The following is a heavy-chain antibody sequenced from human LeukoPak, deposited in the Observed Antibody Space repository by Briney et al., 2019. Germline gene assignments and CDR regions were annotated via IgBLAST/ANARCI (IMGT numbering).Heavy chain of an antibody. J-gene: IGHJ6*02. CDR1: GFTFNSYS. CDR3: ARERVKYITIFGVVNLTLYYYYGMDV. CDR2: ISSSSSYI. V-gene: IGHV3-21*01. Sequence: GGSLRLSCAASGFTFNSYSMNWVRQAPGKGLEWVSSISSSSSYIYYADSVKGRFTISRDNAKNSLYLQMNSLRAEDTAVYYCARERVKYITIFGVVNLTLYYYYGMDVWGQGTTVTVSS. D-gene: IGHD3-3*01.